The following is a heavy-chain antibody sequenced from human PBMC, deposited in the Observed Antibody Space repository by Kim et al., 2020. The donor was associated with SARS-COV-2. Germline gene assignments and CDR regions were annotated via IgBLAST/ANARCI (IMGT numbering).Heavy chain of an antibody. J-gene: IGHJ4*02. V-gene: IGHV5-10-1*01. Sequence: GESLKISCKGSGYSFTSYWISWVRQMPGKGLEWMGRIDPSDSYTNYSPSFQGHVTISADKSISTAYLQWSSLKASDTAMYYCARRQKSRSWYGEGDYWGQGTLVTVSS. CDR3: ARRQKSRSWYGEGDY. CDR2: IDPSDSYT. CDR1: GYSFTSYW. D-gene: IGHD6-13*01.